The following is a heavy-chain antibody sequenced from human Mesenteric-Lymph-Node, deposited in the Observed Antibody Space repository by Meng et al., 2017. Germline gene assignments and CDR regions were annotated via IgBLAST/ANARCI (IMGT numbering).Heavy chain of an antibody. Sequence: SETLSLTCAVYGGSFSGYYWSWIRQPPGKGLEWIGEINHSGSTNYNPSLKSRVTISVDTSKNQFSLKLSSVTAADTAVYYCARALDSSSETMDYWGQGTQVTVSS. D-gene: IGHD6-13*01. V-gene: IGHV4-34*01. CDR2: INHSGST. CDR3: ARALDSSSETMDY. CDR1: GGSFSGYY. J-gene: IGHJ4*02.